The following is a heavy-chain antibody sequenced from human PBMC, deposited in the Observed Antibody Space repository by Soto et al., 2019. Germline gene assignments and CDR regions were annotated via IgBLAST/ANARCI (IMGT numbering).Heavy chain of an antibody. D-gene: IGHD3-10*01. CDR3: AREAYYGSGSAFDI. Sequence: ASVKVSCKASGYTFTGYYMHWVRQAPGQGLEWVGWINPNSGGTNYAQKFQGWVTMTRDTSISTAYMELSRLRSDDTAVYYCAREAYYGSGSAFDIWGQGTMVTVSS. J-gene: IGHJ3*02. CDR2: INPNSGGT. V-gene: IGHV1-2*04. CDR1: GYTFTGYY.